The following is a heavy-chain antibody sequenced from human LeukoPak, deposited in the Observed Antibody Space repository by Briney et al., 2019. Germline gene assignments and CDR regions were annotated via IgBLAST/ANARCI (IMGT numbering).Heavy chain of an antibody. V-gene: IGHV4-39*01. D-gene: IGHD3-9*01. CDR3: ARHAVAASLTGYYWHWFDP. CDR1: GGSISSSSYY. CDR2: INYSGST. Sequence: PSETLSLTCTVSGGSISSSSYYWGWIRQPPGKGLEWIGSINYSGSTYYNPSLKSRVTISVDTSKIQFSLKLSSVTAADTAVYYCARHAVAASLTGYYWHWFDPWGQGTLVTVSS. J-gene: IGHJ5*02.